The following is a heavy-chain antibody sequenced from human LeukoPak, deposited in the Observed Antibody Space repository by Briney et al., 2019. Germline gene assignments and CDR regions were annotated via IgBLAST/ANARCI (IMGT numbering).Heavy chain of an antibody. D-gene: IGHD2-21*02. J-gene: IGHJ4*02. CDR2: IYPTGGT. V-gene: IGHV4-4*09. CDR3: ARFAYCGSGCWYYFDY. Sequence: SETLSLTCTVSGGSISSYYWSWIRQSPGKGLEWIGYIYPTGGTNYNPSLKSRVTMSVDTSKNQFSLKLNSVTAADTAVYFCARFAYCGSGCWYYFDYWGQGALVTASS. CDR1: GGSISSYY.